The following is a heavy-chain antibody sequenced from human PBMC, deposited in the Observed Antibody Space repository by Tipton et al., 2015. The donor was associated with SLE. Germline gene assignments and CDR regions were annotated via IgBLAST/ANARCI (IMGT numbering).Heavy chain of an antibody. CDR1: GDSISRYY. CDR3: VRVEGAYDQYYFDS. V-gene: IGHV4-59*01. CDR2: IYYSGST. Sequence: TLSLTCTVSGDSISRYYWSWIRQSPEKGLEWIGYIYYSGSTKYNPSLESRVTISVDTSKNQFSLKLSSVTVADTAVYYCVRVEGAYDQYYFDSWGQGPLVTVSS. D-gene: IGHD5-12*01. J-gene: IGHJ4*02.